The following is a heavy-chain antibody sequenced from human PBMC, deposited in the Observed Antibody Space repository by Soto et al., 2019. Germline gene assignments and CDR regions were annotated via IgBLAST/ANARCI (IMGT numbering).Heavy chain of an antibody. CDR1: GFTFSSYG. V-gene: IGHV3-30*18. CDR3: AKDRAAGKYYYYYGMDV. Sequence: GGSLRLSCAASGFTFSSYGMHWVRQAPGKGLEWVAVISYDGSNKYYADSVKGRFTISRDNSKNTLYLQMNSLRAEDTAVYYCAKDRAAGKYYYYYGMDVWGQGTTVTVSS. J-gene: IGHJ6*02. CDR2: ISYDGSNK. D-gene: IGHD6-13*01.